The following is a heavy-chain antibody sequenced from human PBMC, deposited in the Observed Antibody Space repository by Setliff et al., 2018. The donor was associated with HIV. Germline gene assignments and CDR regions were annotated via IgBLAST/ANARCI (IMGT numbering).Heavy chain of an antibody. CDR1: GFVFTDHS. CDR2: ISIGSGGAI. J-gene: IGHJ6*02. V-gene: IGHV3-21*01. Sequence: GGSLRLSCAASGFVFTDHSLHWVRQAPGRGLEWVSSISIGSGGAIDYADSVQGRFTISRDNSKNSLYLQMNSLRVEDTAVYYCARDYLYYNLYNGSPVYGMDVWGQGTTVTVSS. D-gene: IGHD3-3*01. CDR3: ARDYLYYNLYNGSPVYGMDV.